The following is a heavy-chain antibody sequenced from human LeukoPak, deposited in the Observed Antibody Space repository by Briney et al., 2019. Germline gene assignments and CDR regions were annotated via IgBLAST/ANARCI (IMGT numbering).Heavy chain of an antibody. V-gene: IGHV4-38-2*02. CDR3: ARDRGNYDILTGYLFDAFDI. Sequence: SETLSLTCTVSGYSISSGYYWGWIRQPPGKGLEWIESMYHSGSTYYNPSLKSRVTISVDTSKNQFSLKLSSVTAADTAVYYCARDRGNYDILTGYLFDAFDIWGQGTMVTVSS. D-gene: IGHD3-9*01. CDR2: MYHSGST. CDR1: GYSISSGYY. J-gene: IGHJ3*02.